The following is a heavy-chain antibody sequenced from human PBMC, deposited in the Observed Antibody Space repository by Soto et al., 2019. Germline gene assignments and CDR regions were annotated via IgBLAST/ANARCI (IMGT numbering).Heavy chain of an antibody. CDR3: AKDVLRFLEWLAFYGMDV. J-gene: IGHJ6*02. V-gene: IGHV3-11*04. CDR2: ISKDSGRAT. D-gene: IGHD3-3*01. Sequence: GGSLRLSCAASGFIFRDWFMSWIRQAPGKGLEWISYISKDSGRATRYADSVKGRFTISRDNSKNTLYLQMNSLRAEDTAVYYCAKDVLRFLEWLAFYGMDVWGQGTTVTVSS. CDR1: GFIFRDWF.